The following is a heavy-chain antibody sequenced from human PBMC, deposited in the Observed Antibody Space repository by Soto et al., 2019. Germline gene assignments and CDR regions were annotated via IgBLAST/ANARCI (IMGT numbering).Heavy chain of an antibody. D-gene: IGHD5-12*01. CDR3: AREKGYISGPKNFDY. Sequence: LSLTCTVSGASISSGDYFWSWIRQSPGKGLQWIGYIYDSGSSYYNPSLKSRVTMSVDTSKNQFSLKLSSVTAADTAVYYCAREKGYISGPKNFDYWGQGTLVTVSS. CDR1: GASISSGDYF. V-gene: IGHV4-30-4*01. CDR2: IYDSGSS. J-gene: IGHJ4*02.